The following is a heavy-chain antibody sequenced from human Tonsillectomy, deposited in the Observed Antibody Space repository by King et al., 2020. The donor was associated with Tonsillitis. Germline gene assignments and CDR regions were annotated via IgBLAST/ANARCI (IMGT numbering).Heavy chain of an antibody. CDR2: INSDGSST. Sequence: GQLVQSGGGLVQPGGSLRLSCAASGFTFSSYWMHWVRQAPGKGLVRVSRINSDGSSTSYADSEKGRFTISRDNAKNTLYLQMNSLRAEDTAVYYCARVGGSGWPNDAFDIWGQGTMVTVSS. CDR1: GFTFSSYW. J-gene: IGHJ3*02. D-gene: IGHD6-19*01. V-gene: IGHV3-74*02. CDR3: ARVGGSGWPNDAFDI.